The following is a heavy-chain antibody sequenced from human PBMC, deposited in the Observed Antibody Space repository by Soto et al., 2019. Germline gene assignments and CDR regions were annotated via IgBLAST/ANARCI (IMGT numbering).Heavy chain of an antibody. CDR2: MNPNSGNT. D-gene: IGHD2-15*01. CDR1: GYTFTSYD. J-gene: IGHJ3*02. V-gene: IGHV1-8*01. CDR3: ARTPRYCSGGSCYKAFDI. Sequence: QVQLVQSGAEVKKPGASVKVSCKASGYTFTSYDINWVRQATGQGLEWMGWMNPNSGNTGYAQKFQARVTMTRNTSIRTAYMALSSLRSEDTAVYYCARTPRYCSGGSCYKAFDIWSQGTMVTVSS.